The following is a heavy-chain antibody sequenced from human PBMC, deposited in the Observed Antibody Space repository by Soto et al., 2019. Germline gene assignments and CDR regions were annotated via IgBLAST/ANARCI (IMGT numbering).Heavy chain of an antibody. CDR3: ARQAVGATTPTRLSTYFDY. J-gene: IGHJ4*02. CDR1: GGSISSYY. CDR2: IYYSGNT. D-gene: IGHD1-26*01. V-gene: IGHV4-59*08. Sequence: SETLSLTCTVSGGSISSYYWSWIRQPPGKGLEWIGYIYYSGNTNYNPSLKSRVTISVDTSKNQFSLKLSSVTAADTAVYYCARQAVGATTPTRLSTYFDYWGQGTLVTVSS.